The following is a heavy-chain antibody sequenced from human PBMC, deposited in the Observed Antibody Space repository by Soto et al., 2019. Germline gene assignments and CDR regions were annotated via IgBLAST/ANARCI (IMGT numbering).Heavy chain of an antibody. Sequence: PGGSLRLSCAASGFPFSSYGVHWVRQAPGKGLEWVASVSYDGSNKHYADSVKGRFTVSRDNSKNTIYLQANSLRAEDTAVYYCAREPYGDSQYFDYWGQGTPVTVSS. CDR3: AREPYGDSQYFDY. V-gene: IGHV3-30*03. CDR2: VSYDGSNK. D-gene: IGHD2-21*02. CDR1: GFPFSSYG. J-gene: IGHJ4*02.